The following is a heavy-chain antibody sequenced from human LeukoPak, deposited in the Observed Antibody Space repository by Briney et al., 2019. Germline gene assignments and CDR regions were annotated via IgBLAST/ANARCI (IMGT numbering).Heavy chain of an antibody. D-gene: IGHD6-13*01. CDR1: GGSFSGYY. J-gene: IGHJ4*02. CDR3: ARHGMGIAEDHFDY. Sequence: SETLSLTCAVYGGSFSGYYWSWIRQPPGKGLEWIGEINHSGSTNYNPSLKSRVTISVDTSKNQFSLKLSSVTAADTAVYYCARHGMGIAEDHFDYWGQGTLVTVSS. V-gene: IGHV4-34*01. CDR2: INHSGST.